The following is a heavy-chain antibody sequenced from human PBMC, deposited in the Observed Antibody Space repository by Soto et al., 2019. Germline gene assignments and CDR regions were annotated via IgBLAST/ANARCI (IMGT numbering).Heavy chain of an antibody. D-gene: IGHD6-19*01. J-gene: IGHJ4*02. CDR2: INPNSGGT. V-gene: IGHV1-2*02. CDR1: GYTFTGYY. CDR3: ARLQRGWYDY. Sequence: QVQLVQSGAEVKKPGASVKVSCKASGYTFTGYYMHWVRQAPGQGLEWMGWINPNSGGTNYAQKLQGRVTMTRDTSISTAYMELSRLRSDDTAVYYCARLQRGWYDYWGQGTLVTVSS.